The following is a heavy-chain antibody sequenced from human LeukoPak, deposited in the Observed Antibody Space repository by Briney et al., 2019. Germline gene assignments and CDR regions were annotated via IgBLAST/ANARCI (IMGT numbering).Heavy chain of an antibody. CDR1: GYTFTGYY. CDR3: ARDPGHHYYDSSADAFDI. Sequence: ASVKVSCKASGYTFTGYYMHWVRQAPGQGLEWMGWINPNSGGTNYAQKFQGRVTMTRDTSISTAYMELSRLRSDDTAVYYCARDPGHHYYDSSADAFDIWGQGTMVTVSS. V-gene: IGHV1-2*02. D-gene: IGHD3-22*01. J-gene: IGHJ3*02. CDR2: INPNSGGT.